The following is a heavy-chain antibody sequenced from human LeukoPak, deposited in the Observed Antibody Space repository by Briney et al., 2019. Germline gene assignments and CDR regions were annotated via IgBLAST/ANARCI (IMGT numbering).Heavy chain of an antibody. J-gene: IGHJ4*02. CDR3: ARKYYYDSSGPYCFDY. D-gene: IGHD3-22*01. V-gene: IGHV5-51*01. CDR1: GYSFTSYW. Sequence: GESLKISCKGSGYSFTSYWIGWVRQMPGKGLEWMGIIYPGDSDTRYSPSFQGQVTISADKSISTAYLQWSSLKASDTAMYYCARKYYYDSSGPYCFDYWGQGTLVTVSS. CDR2: IYPGDSDT.